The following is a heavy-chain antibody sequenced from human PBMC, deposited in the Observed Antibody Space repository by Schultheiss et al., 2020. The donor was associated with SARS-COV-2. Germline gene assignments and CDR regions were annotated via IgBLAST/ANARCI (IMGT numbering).Heavy chain of an antibody. D-gene: IGHD1-26*01. CDR2: IYYSGST. CDR1: GGSISSGGYY. J-gene: IGHJ4*02. CDR3: ARHDVMSGVF. V-gene: IGHV4-39*01. Sequence: SETLSLTCTVSGGSISSGGYYWSWIRQHPGKGLEWIGYIYYSGSTYYNPSLKSRFTISVDTSRIQFSLKLSSVTAADTAIYYCARHDVMSGVFWGQGTLVTVSS.